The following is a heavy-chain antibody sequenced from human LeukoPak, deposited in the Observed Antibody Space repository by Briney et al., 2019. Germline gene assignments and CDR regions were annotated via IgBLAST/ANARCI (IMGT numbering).Heavy chain of an antibody. D-gene: IGHD6-13*01. V-gene: IGHV1-18*01. CDR3: ARSGGLRGAAAGTFDY. CDR1: GYTFTNYG. Sequence: ASVKVSCKASGYTFTNYGISWVRQAPGQGLEWMGWISGYNGNTNYAQKFQGRVTMTTDTSRNTAYMELRSLRSDDTAVYYCARSGGLRGAAAGTFDYWGQGTLVTVSS. CDR2: ISGYNGNT. J-gene: IGHJ4*02.